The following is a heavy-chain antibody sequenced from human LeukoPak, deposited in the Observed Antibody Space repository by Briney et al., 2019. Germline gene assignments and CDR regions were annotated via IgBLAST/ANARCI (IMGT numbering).Heavy chain of an antibody. Sequence: SVRVSCKASGGTFTSYAIRWGRQAPGQGGEWRGGIIPILGIANYAQKFQGRVTITAEKSTRTDYMELSSLRSEDTAVYYCARSLVSGVVIFFDYWGQGTLVTVSS. J-gene: IGHJ4*02. D-gene: IGHD3-16*02. V-gene: IGHV1-69*10. CDR2: IIPILGIA. CDR3: ARSLVSGVVIFFDY. CDR1: GGTFTSYA.